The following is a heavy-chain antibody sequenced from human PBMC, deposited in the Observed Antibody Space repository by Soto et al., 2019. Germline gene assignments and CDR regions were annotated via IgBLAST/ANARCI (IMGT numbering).Heavy chain of an antibody. Sequence: GGSLRLSCAASGFTFSSYAMSWVRQAPGKGLEWVSAISGSGGSTYYADSVKGRFTISRDNSKNTLYLQMNSLRAEDTAVYYCAKQYYEILTGYFSCIDVWGKGTTVTVSS. J-gene: IGHJ6*04. D-gene: IGHD3-9*01. CDR3: AKQYYEILTGYFSCIDV. V-gene: IGHV3-23*01. CDR2: ISGSGGST. CDR1: GFTFSSYA.